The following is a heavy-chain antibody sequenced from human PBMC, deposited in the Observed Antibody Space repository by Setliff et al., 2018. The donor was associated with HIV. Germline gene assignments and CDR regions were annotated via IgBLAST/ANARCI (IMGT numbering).Heavy chain of an antibody. CDR2: IIPIFGTA. J-gene: IGHJ3*02. Sequence: SVKVSCKTSGYNFMLYYIYWVRQAPGQGLEWMGGIIPIFGTANYAQKFQGRVTITADESTSTAYMELSSLRSEDTAVYYCARDYLHVFDIWGQGTMVTVSS. CDR3: ARDYLHVFDI. V-gene: IGHV1-69*13. CDR1: GYNFMLYY.